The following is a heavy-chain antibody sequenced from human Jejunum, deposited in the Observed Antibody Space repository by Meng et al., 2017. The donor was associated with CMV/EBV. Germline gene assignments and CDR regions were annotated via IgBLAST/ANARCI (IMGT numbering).Heavy chain of an antibody. CDR3: AKDRLTIAFLDY. V-gene: IGHV3-48*03. D-gene: IGHD3-10*01. Sequence: GSGFSFSSHEMNWVRQAPGKGLEWLAYISSSGVTTYYADSVKGRFTISRDNANNSLYLQMTGLRADDTAVYYCAKDRLTIAFLDYWGQGTQVTVSS. J-gene: IGHJ4*02. CDR1: GFSFSSHE. CDR2: ISSSGVTT.